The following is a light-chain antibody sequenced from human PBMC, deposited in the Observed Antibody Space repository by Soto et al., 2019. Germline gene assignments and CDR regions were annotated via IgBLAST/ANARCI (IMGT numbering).Light chain of an antibody. J-gene: IGLJ2*01. CDR3: GTWDSSLSAVV. V-gene: IGLV1-51*01. CDR1: SSNIGNNY. Sequence: QSVLTQPPSVSAAPGQKVTISCSGGSSNIGNNYVSWYQQVPGAAPKLLIYDNDKRPSGIPDRFSGSKSGTSATLGITGLQTGDEAVYYCGTWDSSLSAVVFGGGTKLTVL. CDR2: DND.